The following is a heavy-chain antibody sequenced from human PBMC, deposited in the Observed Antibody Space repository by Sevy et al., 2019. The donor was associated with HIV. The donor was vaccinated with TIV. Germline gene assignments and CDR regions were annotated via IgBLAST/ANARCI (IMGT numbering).Heavy chain of an antibody. D-gene: IGHD2-8*01. V-gene: IGHV3-74*01. CDR3: TRDMYGIDY. Sequence: GGSLRLSCAASGVTFTNYWMHWVRQAPGKGRVWVSRVDNDGSGTNYADSVKGRFTISRDNAKNTVYLQMNSLRAEDTAVYYCTRDMYGIDYWGQGTLVTVSS. J-gene: IGHJ4*02. CDR2: VDNDGSGT. CDR1: GVTFTNYW.